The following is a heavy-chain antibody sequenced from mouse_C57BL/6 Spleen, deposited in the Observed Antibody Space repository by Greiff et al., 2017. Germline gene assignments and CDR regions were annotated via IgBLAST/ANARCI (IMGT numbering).Heavy chain of an antibody. CDR2: ILPGSGST. J-gene: IGHJ3*01. CDR3: ARGDYDEGAWFAC. V-gene: IGHV1-9*01. D-gene: IGHD2-4*01. CDR1: GYTFTGYW. Sequence: QVQLQQSGAELLKPGASVKLSCKATGYTFTGYWIEWVKQRPGHGLEWIGEILPGSGSTNYNEKFKGKATFTADTSSNTAYMQLSSLTSEDSAIYEGARGDYDEGAWFACWGQGTMVTVST.